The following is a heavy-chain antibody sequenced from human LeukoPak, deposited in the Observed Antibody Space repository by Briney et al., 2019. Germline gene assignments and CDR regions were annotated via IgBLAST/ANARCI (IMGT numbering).Heavy chain of an antibody. V-gene: IGHV4-39*01. CDR2: VYYSGST. CDR1: GGSISSSRYY. D-gene: IGHD6-13*01. CDR3: ARYRIAAAGTELEWFDP. Sequence: SETLSLTCTVSGGSISSSRYYCGWIRHPPGKGLEWLGSVYYSGSTYYNPSLKSRVTLSVDTSKNQFSLKLSSVTAADTAVYYCARYRIAAAGTELEWFDPWGQGTLVTASS. J-gene: IGHJ5*02.